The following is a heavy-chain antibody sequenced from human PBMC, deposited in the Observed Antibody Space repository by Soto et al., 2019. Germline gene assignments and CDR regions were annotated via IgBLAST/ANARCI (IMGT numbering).Heavy chain of an antibody. Sequence: GGSLRLSCAASGFTFSSYWMHWVRQAPGKGLVWVSRINSDGSSTNYADSVKGRFTISRDNAKNTLYLQMNSLRAEDTAVHYCARSYCSGGSCNFGAFDIWGQGTMVTVSS. CDR2: INSDGSST. CDR3: ARSYCSGGSCNFGAFDI. V-gene: IGHV3-74*01. CDR1: GFTFSSYW. J-gene: IGHJ3*02. D-gene: IGHD2-15*01.